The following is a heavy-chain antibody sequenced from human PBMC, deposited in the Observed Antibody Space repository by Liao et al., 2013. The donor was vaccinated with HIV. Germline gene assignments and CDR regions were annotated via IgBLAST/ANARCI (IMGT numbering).Heavy chain of an antibody. CDR3: ARVSKYYDFWSGSTPPYAFDI. CDR1: GGSISSYY. Sequence: QVQLQESGPGLVKPSETLSLTCIVSGGSISSYYWSWIRQPAGKGLEWIGRIYTSGRTNYNPSLKSRVTMSVDTSKNQFSLKLSSVTAADTAVYYCARVSKYYDFWSGSTPPYAFDIWGQGTMVTVSS. V-gene: IGHV4-4*07. D-gene: IGHD3-3*01. CDR2: IYTSGRT. J-gene: IGHJ3*02.